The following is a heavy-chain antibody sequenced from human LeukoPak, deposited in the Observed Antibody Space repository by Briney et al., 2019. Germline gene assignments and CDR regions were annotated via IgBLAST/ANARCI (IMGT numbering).Heavy chain of an antibody. CDR2: INPSGGST. CDR3: ARDNSVEDTAWWFDP. D-gene: IGHD4-23*01. CDR1: GYTFTSYG. J-gene: IGHJ5*02. Sequence: ASVKVSCKASGYTFTSYGITWVRQAPGQGLEWMGIINPSGGSTSYAQKFQGRVTMTRDMSTSTDYMELSSLRSEDTAVYYCARDNSVEDTAWWFDPWGQGTLVTVSS. V-gene: IGHV1-46*01.